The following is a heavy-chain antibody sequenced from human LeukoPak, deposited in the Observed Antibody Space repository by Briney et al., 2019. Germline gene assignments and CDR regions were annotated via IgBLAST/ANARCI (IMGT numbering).Heavy chain of an antibody. D-gene: IGHD3-22*01. CDR1: GYTFTNYY. J-gene: IGHJ4*02. V-gene: IGHV1-46*01. Sequence: GASAKVSCKASGYTFTNYYVHWVRQAPGQGLEWMGIINPSGGYTTYAQKFQGRVTMTRDTSTSTVSMELSSLRSEDTAVYFCARQEDSSGYYHYYWGQGTLVTVSS. CDR2: INPSGGYT. CDR3: ARQEDSSGYYHYY.